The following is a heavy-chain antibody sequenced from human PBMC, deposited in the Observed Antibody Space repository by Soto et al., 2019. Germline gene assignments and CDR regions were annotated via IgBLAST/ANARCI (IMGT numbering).Heavy chain of an antibody. D-gene: IGHD6-6*01. CDR1: GYTFTGYY. J-gene: IGHJ6*02. CDR3: ARSPRGIAARQVYYYGMDV. V-gene: IGHV1-2*02. Sequence: ASVKVSCKASGYTFTGYYMHWVRQAPGQGLEWMVWINPNSGGTNYAQKFQGRVTMTRDTSISTAYMELSRLRSDDTAVYYCARSPRGIAARQVYYYGMDVWGQGTTVTVSS. CDR2: INPNSGGT.